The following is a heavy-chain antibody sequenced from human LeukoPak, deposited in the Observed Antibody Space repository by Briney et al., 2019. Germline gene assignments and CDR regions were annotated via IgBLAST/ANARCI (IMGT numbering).Heavy chain of an antibody. V-gene: IGHV4-59*01. CDR3: ARNYGGNSGWIGY. Sequence: SETLSLTCTVSGGSISSYYWSWIRQPPGKGLEWIGYIYYSGSTNYNPSLKSRVTISVDTSKNQFSLKLSSETAADTAVYYCARNYGGNSGWIGYWGQGTLVTVSS. CDR2: IYYSGST. D-gene: IGHD4-23*01. J-gene: IGHJ4*02. CDR1: GGSISSYY.